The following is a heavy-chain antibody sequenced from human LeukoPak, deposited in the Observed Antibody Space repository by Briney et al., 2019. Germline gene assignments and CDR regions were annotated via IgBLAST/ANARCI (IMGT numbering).Heavy chain of an antibody. Sequence: ASVKVSCKASGGTFSSYAISWVRQAPGQGLEWMGRIIPILGIANYAQKLQGRVTMTTDTSTSTAYMELRSLRSDDTAVYYCARDCSSTSCYAYYYYGMDVWGQGTTVTVSS. CDR1: GGTFSSYA. CDR3: ARDCSSTSCYAYYYYGMDV. D-gene: IGHD2-2*01. CDR2: IIPILGIA. J-gene: IGHJ6*02. V-gene: IGHV1-69*04.